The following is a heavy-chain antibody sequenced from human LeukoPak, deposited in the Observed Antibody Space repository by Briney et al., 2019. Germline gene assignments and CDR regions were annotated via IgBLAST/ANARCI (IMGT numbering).Heavy chain of an antibody. CDR1: GFTFSSYA. D-gene: IGHD6-19*01. J-gene: IGHJ4*02. CDR3: AKPLSGWYLRPIDY. V-gene: IGHV3-23*01. CDR2: ISGSGGST. Sequence: GGSLRLSCAASGFTFSSYAMSWVRQAPGKGLEWVSAISGSGGSTYYADSVKGRFTISRDNSKNTLYLQMNSLRAEDTAVYYCAKPLSGWYLRPIDYWGQGTLVTVSS.